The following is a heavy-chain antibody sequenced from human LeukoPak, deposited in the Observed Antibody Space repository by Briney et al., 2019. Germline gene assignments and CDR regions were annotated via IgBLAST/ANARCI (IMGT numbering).Heavy chain of an antibody. V-gene: IGHV3-30-3*01. CDR3: ARGGWTYYDFWSGYYTWPTIPPIDY. CDR2: ISYDGSNK. D-gene: IGHD3-3*01. Sequence: GGSPRLSCAASGFTFSSYAMHWVRQAPGKGLEWVAVISYDGSNKYYADSVKGRFTISRDNSKNTLYLQMNSLRAEDTAVYYCARGGWTYYDFWSGYYTWPTIPPIDYWGQGTLVTVSS. J-gene: IGHJ4*02. CDR1: GFTFSSYA.